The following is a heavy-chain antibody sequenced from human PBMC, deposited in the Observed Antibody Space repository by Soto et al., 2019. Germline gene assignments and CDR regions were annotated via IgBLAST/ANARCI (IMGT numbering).Heavy chain of an antibody. Sequence: ASVKVSCKASGYTFTSYGISWVRQAPGQGLEWMGWISAYNGNTNYAQKLQGRVTMTTDTSTSTAYMELRSLGSDDTAVYYCARATGPGGIAEFDYWGQGTLVTVSS. J-gene: IGHJ4*02. CDR1: GYTFTSYG. CDR2: ISAYNGNT. V-gene: IGHV1-18*01. D-gene: IGHD6-13*01. CDR3: ARATGPGGIAEFDY.